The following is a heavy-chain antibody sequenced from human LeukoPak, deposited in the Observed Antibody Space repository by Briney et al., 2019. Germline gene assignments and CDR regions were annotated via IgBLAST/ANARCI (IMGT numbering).Heavy chain of an antibody. V-gene: IGHV1-46*01. D-gene: IGHD3-3*02. CDR2: INPSGGST. J-gene: IGHJ3*02. Sequence: ASVKVSFKASGGTFSSYAISWVRQAPGQGLEWMGIINPSGGSTSYAQKFQGRVTMTRDTSTSTVYMELSSLRSEDTAVYYCARDLLGNDAFDIWGQGTMVTVSS. CDR3: ARDLLGNDAFDI. CDR1: GGTFSSYA.